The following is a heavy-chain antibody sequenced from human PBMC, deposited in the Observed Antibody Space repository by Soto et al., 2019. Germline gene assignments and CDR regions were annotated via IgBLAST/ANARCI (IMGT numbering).Heavy chain of an antibody. V-gene: IGHV1-46*01. CDR2: INPSGGTT. D-gene: IGHD2-15*01. J-gene: IGHJ4*02. CDR1: GYTFTYNF. Sequence: ASVNVSCKASGYTFTYNFMHWVRQAPGQGLEWMGIINPSGGTTRAAQKFQGRVTMTRDTSTSTVYMELSSLRSEDTAVYYCARGPHIAVDHYKKYYFDYWGQGTLVTVSS. CDR3: ARGPHIAVDHYKKYYFDY.